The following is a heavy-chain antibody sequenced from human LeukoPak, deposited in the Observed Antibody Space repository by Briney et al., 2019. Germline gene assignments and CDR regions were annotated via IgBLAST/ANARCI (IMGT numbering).Heavy chain of an antibody. D-gene: IGHD2-21*02. CDR3: ARRNYCGGDCFYYFDY. J-gene: IGHJ4*02. V-gene: IGHV4-39*01. CDR2: IYYSGST. CDR1: GGSISSSSYY. Sequence: SETLSLTCTVSGGSISSSSYYWGWIRQPPGKGLEWIGSIYYSGSTYYNPSLKSRVTISVATSKNQFSLKLSSVTAADTAVYYCARRNYCGGDCFYYFDYWGQGTLVTVSS.